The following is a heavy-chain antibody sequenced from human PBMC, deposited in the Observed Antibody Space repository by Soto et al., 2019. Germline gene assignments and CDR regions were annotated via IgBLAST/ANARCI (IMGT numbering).Heavy chain of an antibody. J-gene: IGHJ4*02. V-gene: IGHV3-23*01. D-gene: IGHD3-3*01. Sequence: EVQLLESGGGLVQPGGSLRLSCEASGFTFSRHAMTWVRQVPGKGLEWVSGISESGDSTDYAASVKGRFTISRDNSKNTLYLQMSSLRAEDTAVYYCAKDRDTIFGLVTLFDDWGQGTLVTVSS. CDR2: ISESGDST. CDR3: AKDRDTIFGLVTLFDD. CDR1: GFTFSRHA.